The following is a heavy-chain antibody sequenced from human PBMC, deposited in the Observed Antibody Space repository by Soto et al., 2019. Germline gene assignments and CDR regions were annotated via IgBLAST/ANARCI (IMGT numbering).Heavy chain of an antibody. D-gene: IGHD5-12*01. Sequence: EVQLVESGGGLVKPGGSLRLSCAASGFTFSSYSMNWVRQAPGKGLEWGSSISASSSYIYYADSVKGRFTVSRDNAKNSLYLQINSLRDEDTAVYYCARGSIVATSLTPFDFWGQGTLVIVAS. CDR1: GFTFSSYS. J-gene: IGHJ4*02. CDR3: ARGSIVATSLTPFDF. CDR2: ISASSSYI. V-gene: IGHV3-21*01.